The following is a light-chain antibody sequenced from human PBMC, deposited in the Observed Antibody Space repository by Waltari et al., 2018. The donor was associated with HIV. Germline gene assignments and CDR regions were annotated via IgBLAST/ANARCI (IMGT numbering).Light chain of an antibody. V-gene: IGKV4-1*01. CDR2: WAS. J-gene: IGKJ1*01. Sequence: IVMIQSPDSLAVSLRERATIHCRSTQSVLYDSKNENYLSWYQKKPGQPPKLLLYWASTRESGVPDRFSGSGSGTDFTLTISSLQAEDVAVYYCQQYFDTPTFGQGTKVEIK. CDR1: QSVLYDSKNENY. CDR3: QQYFDTPT.